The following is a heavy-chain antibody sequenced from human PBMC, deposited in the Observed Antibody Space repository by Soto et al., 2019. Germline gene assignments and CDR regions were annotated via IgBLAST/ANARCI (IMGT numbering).Heavy chain of an antibody. V-gene: IGHV2-70*12. CDR2: IDWDDDK. D-gene: IGHD4-17*01. J-gene: IGHJ3*02. CDR1: GFSLNTNGVS. Sequence: SGPTLVNPTQTLTLTCTLSGFSLNTNGVSVNWIRQPPGKALEWLARIDWDDDKYYNSSLKTRLTISRDSSRNQVVLTMTNMDPVDTGTYFCARNPIWDYGDPLNAFDIWGQGTSVTVSS. CDR3: ARNPIWDYGDPLNAFDI.